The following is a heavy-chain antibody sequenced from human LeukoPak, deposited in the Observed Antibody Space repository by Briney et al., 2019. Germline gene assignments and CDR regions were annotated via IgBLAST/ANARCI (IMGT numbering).Heavy chain of an antibody. CDR1: GGSISSSSYY. Sequence: PSETLSLTCTVSGGSISSSSYYWSWIRQSPGKGLECIGYIYYTGSTYYTPSLKSRLTMSVDTSKNQFSLTLTGLTAADTAVYYCATQSEGYSHPYWGQGTLVTVSS. CDR3: ATQSEGYSHPY. V-gene: IGHV4-30-4*01. D-gene: IGHD5-18*01. CDR2: IYYTGST. J-gene: IGHJ4*02.